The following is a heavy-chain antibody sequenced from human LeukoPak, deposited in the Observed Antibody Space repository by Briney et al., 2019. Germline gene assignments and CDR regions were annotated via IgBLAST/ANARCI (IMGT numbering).Heavy chain of an antibody. Sequence: GGSLRLSCAASGLTFSSYAMHWVRQAPGKGLEYVSAISSNGGSTYYANSVKGRFTISRDNSKNTLYLQMGSLRAEGMAVYYCASGDCSSTSCYTFYYWGQGTLVTVSS. CDR3: ASGDCSSTSCYTFYY. J-gene: IGHJ4*02. D-gene: IGHD2-2*02. CDR2: ISSNGGST. V-gene: IGHV3-64*01. CDR1: GLTFSSYA.